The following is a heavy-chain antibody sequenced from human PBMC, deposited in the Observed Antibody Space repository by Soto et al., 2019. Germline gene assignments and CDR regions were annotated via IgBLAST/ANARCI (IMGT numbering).Heavy chain of an antibody. CDR1: GGSISSYY. D-gene: IGHD2-21*02. CDR3: ARDIAMDCGGDCYHFDY. Sequence: SETLSLTCTVSGGSISSYYWSWIRQPAGKGLEWIGRIYTSGSTNYNPPLKSRVTMSVDTSKNQFSLKLSSVTAADTAVYCCARDIAMDCGGDCYHFDYWGQGTLVTVS. CDR2: IYTSGST. V-gene: IGHV4-4*07. J-gene: IGHJ4*02.